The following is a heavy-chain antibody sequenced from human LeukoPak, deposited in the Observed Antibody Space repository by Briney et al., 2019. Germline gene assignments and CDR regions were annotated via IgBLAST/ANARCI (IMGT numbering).Heavy chain of an antibody. Sequence: PSETLSLTCDVSGDSISSGGYSWSWVRQPPGKGLEWIGYIYSSGRSYYNPSLQSRVTISIDTSKNEFSLKVTSVTAADTAVYYCAREGGGFDYWGQGTLVTVSS. CDR1: GDSISSGGYS. CDR2: IYSSGRS. J-gene: IGHJ4*02. D-gene: IGHD3-16*01. V-gene: IGHV4-30-4*07. CDR3: AREGGGFDY.